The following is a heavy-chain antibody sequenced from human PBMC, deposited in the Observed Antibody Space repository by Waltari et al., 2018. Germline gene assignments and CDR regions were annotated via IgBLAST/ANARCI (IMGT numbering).Heavy chain of an antibody. CDR2: IIANNGNT. CDR3: ARDPEFWSGYLGLNWFDP. CDR1: GYTFTSYG. D-gene: IGHD3-3*01. V-gene: IGHV1-18*01. Sequence: QVQLVQSGAEVKKPGASVKVSCKASGYTFTSYGISWVRQAPGQGLEWMGWIIANNGNTNYAQKLQGRVTMTTDTSTSTAYMELRSLRSDDTAVYYCARDPEFWSGYLGLNWFDPWGQGTLVTVSS. J-gene: IGHJ5*02.